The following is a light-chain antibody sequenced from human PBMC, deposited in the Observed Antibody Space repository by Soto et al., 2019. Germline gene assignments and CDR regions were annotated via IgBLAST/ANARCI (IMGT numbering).Light chain of an antibody. CDR3: QQSYSTPPDT. V-gene: IGKV1-39*01. CDR1: QTIGKY. CDR2: AAS. J-gene: IGKJ1*01. Sequence: DIQMTQSPSSLSATVGDRVTITCRASQTIGKYLNWYQQKPGKAPKLLIYAASSLQSGVPSRFSGSGSGTDFTLTISSLQPEDFATYYCQQSYSTPPDTFGQGTKVDIK.